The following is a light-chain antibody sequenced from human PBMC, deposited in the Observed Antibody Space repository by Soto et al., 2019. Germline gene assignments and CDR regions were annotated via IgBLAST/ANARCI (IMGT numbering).Light chain of an antibody. CDR3: SSHAASGV. CDR1: SSDVGAYNY. V-gene: IGLV2-8*01. CDR2: EVS. Sequence: QSALTQPPSASGSPGQSVTISCSGTSSDVGAYNYVSWYQQRPGKAPKLIIYEVSQRPSGAPDRFSGSKSGDTASLTVSGLQAEDEAYYYCSSHAASGVFGGGTKLTVL. J-gene: IGLJ3*02.